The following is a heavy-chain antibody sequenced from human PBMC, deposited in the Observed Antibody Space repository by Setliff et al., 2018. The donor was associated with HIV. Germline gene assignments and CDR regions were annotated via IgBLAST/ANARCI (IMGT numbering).Heavy chain of an antibody. D-gene: IGHD3-22*01. J-gene: IGHJ4*02. V-gene: IGHV4-38-2*02. Sequence: PSETLSLTCIVSGGSISSRYYWGWIRQPPGKGLEWIGSIYHSGSTYYNPSLKSRVTVSVDTSKNQFSLKVSSVTAADTAVYYCARGLNYYDSSGYYPVFDYWGQGTLVTVSS. CDR1: GGSISSRYY. CDR3: ARGLNYYDSSGYYPVFDY. CDR2: IYHSGST.